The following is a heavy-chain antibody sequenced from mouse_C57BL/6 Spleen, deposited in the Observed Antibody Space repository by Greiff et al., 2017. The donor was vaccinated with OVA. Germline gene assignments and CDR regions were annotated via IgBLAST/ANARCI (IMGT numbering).Heavy chain of an antibody. CDR1: GFTFSSYG. CDR2: ISSGGSYT. D-gene: IGHD2-1*01. CDR3: AIQGYDDGNPYAMDY. Sequence: DVQLVESGGDLVKPGGSLKLSCAASGFTFSSYGMSWVRQTPDKRLEWVATISSGGSYTYYPDSATGRFTISRDNGNNTLYLQMISLKSEDTAMYYCAIQGYDDGNPYAMDYWGQGTSVTVSS. J-gene: IGHJ4*01. V-gene: IGHV5-6*01.